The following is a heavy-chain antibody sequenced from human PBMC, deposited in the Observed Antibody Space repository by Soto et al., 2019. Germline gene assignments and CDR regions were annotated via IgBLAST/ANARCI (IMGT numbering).Heavy chain of an antibody. D-gene: IGHD2-8*01. Sequence: EEQLVESGGGLVQPGGSLRLSCAASGFTFSSYWMHWVRQAPGKGLVWVSRINPGGSITAYADSVKGRFTISRDNAKNTLYLQMNSLRGDDTAVYYCAGVPTGKYGVWNYWGQGTLVTVSS. CDR2: INPGGSIT. V-gene: IGHV3-74*01. CDR3: AGVPTGKYGVWNY. J-gene: IGHJ4*02. CDR1: GFTFSSYW.